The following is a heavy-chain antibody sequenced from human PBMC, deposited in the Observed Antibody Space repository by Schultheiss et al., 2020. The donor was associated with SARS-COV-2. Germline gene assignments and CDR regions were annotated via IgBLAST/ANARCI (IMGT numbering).Heavy chain of an antibody. CDR3: AANLYGDSQAGGR. Sequence: GGSLRLSCAASGFAFSSYVLHWVRRAPGKGPEWVSAIGTGGDTYYADSVMGRFTISRDNAKNSLYLQMNSLRAEDTAVYFCAANLYGDSQAGGRWGQGTLVTVSS. D-gene: IGHD4-17*01. CDR1: GFAFSSYV. CDR2: IGTGGDT. J-gene: IGHJ4*02. V-gene: IGHV3-47*02.